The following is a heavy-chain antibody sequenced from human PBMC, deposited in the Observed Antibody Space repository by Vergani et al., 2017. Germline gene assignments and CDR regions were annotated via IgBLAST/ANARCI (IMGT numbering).Heavy chain of an antibody. CDR2: MNPNSGNT. CDR1: GYTFTSYD. D-gene: IGHD3-9*01. J-gene: IGHJ5*02. V-gene: IGHV1-8*01. Sequence: QVQLVQSGAEVKKPGASVKVSCKASGYTFTSYDINWVRQATGQGLEWMGWMNPNSGNTGYAQKFQGRVTMTRNTSISTAYMELSSLRSEDTAVYYCARKSKIRYFIRFDPWGQGTLVTVSS. CDR3: ARKSKIRYFIRFDP.